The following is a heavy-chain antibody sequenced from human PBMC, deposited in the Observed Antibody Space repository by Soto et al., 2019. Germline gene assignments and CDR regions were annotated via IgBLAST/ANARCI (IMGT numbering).Heavy chain of an antibody. CDR1: GYTFTSYA. D-gene: IGHD6-6*01. J-gene: IGHJ4*02. V-gene: IGHV1-3*01. Sequence: QVQLVQSGAEVKKPGASVKVSCKASGYTFTSYAMHWVRQAPGQRLEWMGWINAGNGNTKYSQKFQGRVTITRDTSASKAYMELSSLRSEDTAVYHCARDRAALPFDYWGQGTLVPVSS. CDR3: ARDRAALPFDY. CDR2: INAGNGNT.